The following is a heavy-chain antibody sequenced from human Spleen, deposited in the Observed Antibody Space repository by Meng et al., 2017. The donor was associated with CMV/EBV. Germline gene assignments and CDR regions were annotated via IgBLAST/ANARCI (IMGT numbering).Heavy chain of an antibody. D-gene: IGHD3-10*02. J-gene: IGHJ4*02. V-gene: IGHV1-18*04. CDR2: ISAYTGNT. CDR3: ARGYYVTMGYFDY. CDR1: VYTFTGYQ. Sequence: LVQCCAVVQRPRSSVKVPCKSSVYTFTGYQMHWVRPAPGQELEWMGWISAYTGNTNYAQKLQGIVTMTTDTSTSTAYMELRSLRSEDTAVYYCARGYYVTMGYFDYWGQGTLVTVSS.